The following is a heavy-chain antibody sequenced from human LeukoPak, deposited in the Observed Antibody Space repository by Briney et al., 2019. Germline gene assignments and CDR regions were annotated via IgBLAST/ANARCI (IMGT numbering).Heavy chain of an antibody. CDR2: IYYSGST. CDR3: ARGPETTVTVDPFDI. CDR1: GGSMSSYY. Sequence: SETLSLTCTVSGGSMSSYYWSWIRQPPGKGLEWIGYIYYSGSTNYNPSLKSRVTISVDTSKNRFSLNLSSVTAADTAIYYCARGPETTVTVDPFDIWGQGTTVTVSS. D-gene: IGHD4-17*01. J-gene: IGHJ3*02. V-gene: IGHV4-59*01.